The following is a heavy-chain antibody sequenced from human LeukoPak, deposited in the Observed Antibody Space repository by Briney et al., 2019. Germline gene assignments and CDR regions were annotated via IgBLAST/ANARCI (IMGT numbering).Heavy chain of an antibody. CDR1: GYTFTSYG. CDR3: ARAYCSSTSCYAKDY. J-gene: IGHJ4*02. Sequence: GASVKVSCKASGYTFTSYGISWVRQAPGQGLEWMGWISAYNGNTNCAQKLQGRVTMTTDTSTSTAYMELRSLRSDDTAVYYCARAYCSSTSCYAKDYWGQGTLVTVSS. D-gene: IGHD2-2*01. V-gene: IGHV1-18*01. CDR2: ISAYNGNT.